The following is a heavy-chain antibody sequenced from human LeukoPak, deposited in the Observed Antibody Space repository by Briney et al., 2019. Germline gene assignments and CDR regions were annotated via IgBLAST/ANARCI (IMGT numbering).Heavy chain of an antibody. D-gene: IGHD2-2*01. CDR1: GFTFSSNS. J-gene: IGHJ6*03. CDR2: IKQDGSEK. CDR3: AKDGGGCSSTSCYSSYYMDV. Sequence: GGSLRLSCAASGFTFSSNSMNWVRQAPGKGLEWVANIKQDGSEKYYVDSVKGRFTISRDNAKNSLYLQMNSLRAEDTALYYCAKDGGGCSSTSCYSSYYMDVWGKGTTVTISS. V-gene: IGHV3-7*03.